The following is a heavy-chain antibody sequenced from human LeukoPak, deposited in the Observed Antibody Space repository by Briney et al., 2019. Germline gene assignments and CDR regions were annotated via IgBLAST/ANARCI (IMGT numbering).Heavy chain of an antibody. Sequence: SETLSLTCSVSGDSISSRTYYWTWIRQHPEKGLEWIGYIWNSGSTNYNPALKSRVSISVDTSKNQFSLKLTSVTAADTAIYYCVRDVSSMFPNWIDPWGQGILVIVSS. CDR1: GDSISSRTYY. D-gene: IGHD6-6*01. CDR3: VRDVSSMFPNWIDP. V-gene: IGHV4-31*03. J-gene: IGHJ5*02. CDR2: IWNSGST.